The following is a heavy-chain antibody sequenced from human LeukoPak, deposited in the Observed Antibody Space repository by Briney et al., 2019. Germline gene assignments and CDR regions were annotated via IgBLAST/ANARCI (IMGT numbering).Heavy chain of an antibody. V-gene: IGHV4-39*01. J-gene: IGHJ4*02. Sequence: PSETLSLTCTVSGGSISSSSYYWGWIRQPPGKGLEWIGSIYYSGSTYYNPSLKSRVTISVDTSKNQFSLKLSSVTAADTAVYYCACPYYYDGSGYYPYGYWGQGTLVTVSS. CDR1: GGSISSSSYY. CDR3: ACPYYYDGSGYYPYGY. CDR2: IYYSGST. D-gene: IGHD3-22*01.